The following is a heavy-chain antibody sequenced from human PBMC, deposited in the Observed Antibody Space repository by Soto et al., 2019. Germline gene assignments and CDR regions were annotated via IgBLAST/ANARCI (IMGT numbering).Heavy chain of an antibody. D-gene: IGHD2-15*01. V-gene: IGHV3-23*01. J-gene: IGHJ4*02. Sequence: PSETLSLTCTVSGGSISSYYWSWIRQPPGKGLEWVSAISGSGGSTYYADSVKGRFTISRDNSKNTLYLQMNSLRAEDTAVYYCAKTALYCSGGSCYSSYWGQGTLVTVSS. CDR1: GGSISSYY. CDR2: ISGSGGST. CDR3: AKTALYCSGGSCYSSY.